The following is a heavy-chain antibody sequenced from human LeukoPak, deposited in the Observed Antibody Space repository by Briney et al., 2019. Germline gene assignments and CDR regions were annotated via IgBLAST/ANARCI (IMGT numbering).Heavy chain of an antibody. V-gene: IGHV3-30*01. J-gene: IGHJ3*02. CDR1: GFTFSSYA. CDR2: ISYDGSNK. Sequence: GRSLTLSCAASGFTFSSYAMHWVRQAPGKGLEWVAVISYDGSNKYYADSVKGRFTISRDNSKNTLYLQMNSLRAEDTAVYYCAREGAVVVPAAGAFDIWGQGTMVTVSS. CDR3: AREGAVVVPAAGAFDI. D-gene: IGHD2-2*01.